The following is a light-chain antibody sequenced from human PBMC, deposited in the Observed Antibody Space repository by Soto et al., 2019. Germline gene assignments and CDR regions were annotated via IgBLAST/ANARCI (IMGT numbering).Light chain of an antibody. J-gene: IGLJ2*01. Sequence: QSALTQPASVSGSPGQSISISCTGSRSDVGSYNFVSWYQLFPGKAPKLIIYEDDKRPSGVSSRFSGSKSGFTASLTISGLQAEDEADYFFSSYAGDSALIFGGGTKLTVL. V-gene: IGLV2-23*01. CDR3: SSYAGDSALI. CDR1: RSDVGSYNF. CDR2: EDD.